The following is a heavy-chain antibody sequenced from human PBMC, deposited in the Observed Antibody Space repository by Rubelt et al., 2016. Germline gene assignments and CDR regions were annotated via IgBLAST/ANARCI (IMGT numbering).Heavy chain of an antibody. CDR3: AKKISPVPGTFTLDS. V-gene: IGHV3-23*04. Sequence: EVQLEESGGGLVQPGGSLRLSCAASEFTFSNYAMTWVRQAPGKGLEWVSSISGSGGSTYYADSVKGRFTISRDSSTNTMRLQMNNLRAEDTAIDYCAKKISPVPGTFTLDSWGQGTQVTVSS. CDR2: ISGSGGST. D-gene: IGHD1-14*01. CDR1: EFTFSNYA. J-gene: IGHJ4*02.